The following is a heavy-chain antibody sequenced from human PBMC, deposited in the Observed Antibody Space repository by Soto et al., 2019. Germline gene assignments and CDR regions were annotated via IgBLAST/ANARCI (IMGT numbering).Heavy chain of an antibody. D-gene: IGHD4-4*01. CDR3: ESKGVTPCDI. J-gene: IGHJ3*02. Sequence: QVQLVQSGAEVKKPGSSVKVSCKASGGTSSSYTISWVRQAPGQGLEWMGRIIPILGIANYAQKFQGRVTITADKSPSTAYMELSSLRSEDTAVHYCESKGVTPCDIWGQGTMVTVSS. CDR1: GGTSSSYT. V-gene: IGHV1-69*02. CDR2: IIPILGIA.